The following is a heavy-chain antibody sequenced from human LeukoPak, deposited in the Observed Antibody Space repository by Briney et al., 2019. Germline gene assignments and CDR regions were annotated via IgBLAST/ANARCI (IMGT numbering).Heavy chain of an antibody. CDR3: ARVPYNWNSGYFDY. Sequence: PSETLSLTCTVSGGSFSSYYWSWIRQPPGKGLEWIGYIYYSGSTNYNPSLKSRVTISVDTSKNQFSLKLSSVTAADTAVYYCARVPYNWNSGYFDYWGQGTLVTVSS. CDR1: GGSFSSYY. V-gene: IGHV4-59*01. J-gene: IGHJ4*02. CDR2: IYYSGST. D-gene: IGHD1-7*01.